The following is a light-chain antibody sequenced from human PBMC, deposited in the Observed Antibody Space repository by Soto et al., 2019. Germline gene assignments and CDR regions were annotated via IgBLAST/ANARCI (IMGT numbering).Light chain of an antibody. CDR3: QQANSFPIT. V-gene: IGKV1-12*01. CDR1: QGISRV. CDR2: AAS. J-gene: IGKJ5*01. Sequence: DIQMTQSPSSVSASVGDRVTITCRASQGISRVLAWYQQKPGKAPKILIFAASSLQSGVPSRFSGSGSGTDFTLTISNLQPEDFATYYCQQANSFPITVGQGTRLEIK.